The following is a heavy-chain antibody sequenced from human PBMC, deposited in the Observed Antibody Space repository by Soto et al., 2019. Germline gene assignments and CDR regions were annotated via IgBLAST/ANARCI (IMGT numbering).Heavy chain of an antibody. J-gene: IGHJ3*02. D-gene: IGHD4-17*01. Sequence: PSETLSLTCTVSGGSISSYYWSWIRQPPGKGLEWIGYIYYSGSTNYNPSLKSRVTISVDTSKNQFSLKLSSVTAADTAVYYCARDRPRWLARGDAFDIWGQGTMVTVSS. CDR3: ARDRPRWLARGDAFDI. V-gene: IGHV4-59*01. CDR1: GGSISSYY. CDR2: IYYSGST.